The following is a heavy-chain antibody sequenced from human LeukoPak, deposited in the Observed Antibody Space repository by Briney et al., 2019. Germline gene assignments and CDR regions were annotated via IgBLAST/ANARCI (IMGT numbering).Heavy chain of an antibody. J-gene: IGHJ3*02. Sequence: SETLSLTCTVSGGSISSYYWSWIRQPPGKGLEWIGEIYHSGSTNYNPSLKSRVTISVDKSKNQFSLNLSSVTAADTAVYYCTRRAGTDSNGAFDIWGQGTMVTVSS. CDR2: IYHSGST. D-gene: IGHD6-19*01. CDR3: TRRAGTDSNGAFDI. CDR1: GGSISSYY. V-gene: IGHV4-59*12.